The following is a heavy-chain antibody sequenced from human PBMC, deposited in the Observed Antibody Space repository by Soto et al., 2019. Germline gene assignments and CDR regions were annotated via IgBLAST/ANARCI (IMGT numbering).Heavy chain of an antibody. CDR3: VRDWESTTQTWGFGDS. J-gene: IGHJ4*02. V-gene: IGHV1-69*04. D-gene: IGHD1-26*01. Sequence: QVQLVHSGAEVKKPGSSVKVSCKASGGTFSSYTITWVRQAPGQGLEWLGRIIPIFGVTNYAQKFQDRVTITADRSTTTVYMELSRLRSEDTAVYYCVRDWESTTQTWGFGDSWGQGTLVTVSS. CDR1: GGTFSSYT. CDR2: IIPIFGVT.